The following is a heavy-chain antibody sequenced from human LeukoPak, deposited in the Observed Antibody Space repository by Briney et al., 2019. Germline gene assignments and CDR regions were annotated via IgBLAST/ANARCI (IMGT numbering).Heavy chain of an antibody. V-gene: IGHV3-23*01. CDR2: ISGSGDNT. CDR1: GFTFSSYA. J-gene: IGHJ4*02. D-gene: IGHD6-13*01. Sequence: GGSLRLSCAASGFTFSSYAMGWVRQAPGKGLEWVSIISGSGDNTYYADSMKGRFTISRDNSKNTLYLQMNSLRAEDTAVYYCAKAHSSSWCYFDYWGQGTLVTVSS. CDR3: AKAHSSSWCYFDY.